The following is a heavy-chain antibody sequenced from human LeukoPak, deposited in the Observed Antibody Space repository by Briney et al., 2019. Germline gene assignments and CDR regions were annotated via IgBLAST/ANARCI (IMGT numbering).Heavy chain of an antibody. CDR3: ARDLKTSGWYGDFDY. Sequence: GGSLRLFCVASGFTVSSNYMSWVRQAPGKGLEWVSAIFSGGSTFYADSVTGRFTISRDNSKNTVYLEMNSLRAEDTAVYYCARDLKTSGWYGDFDYWGQGTLVTVSS. D-gene: IGHD6-19*01. J-gene: IGHJ4*02. CDR1: GFTVSSNY. V-gene: IGHV3-53*01. CDR2: IFSGGST.